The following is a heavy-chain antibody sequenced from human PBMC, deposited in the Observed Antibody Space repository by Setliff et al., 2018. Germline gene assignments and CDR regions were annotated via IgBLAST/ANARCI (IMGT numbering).Heavy chain of an antibody. CDR3: AKVGIFGGGYFDL. V-gene: IGHV3-21*01. Sequence: PGGSLRLSCAASGFSVRDNYINWVRQAPGKGLEWFSSISSSSSYIYYADSVKGRFTISRDNAKNALYLQMSSLRAEDKAVYYCAKVGIFGGGYFDLWGLGTLVTVSS. J-gene: IGHJ4*02. CDR1: GFSVRDNY. D-gene: IGHD3-3*01. CDR2: ISSSSSYI.